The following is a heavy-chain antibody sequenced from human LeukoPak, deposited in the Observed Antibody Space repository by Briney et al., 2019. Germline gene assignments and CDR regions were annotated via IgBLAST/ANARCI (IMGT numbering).Heavy chain of an antibody. V-gene: IGHV1-8*01. CDR1: GYTFTSYD. Sequence: ASVKVSCKASGYTFTSYDINWVRQATGQGLEWMGWMNPNSGNTGYAQKFQGRVTMTRNTSISTAYMELSSLRSEDTAVYYCARGLGDIVVVVAELRDAFDIWGQGTMVTVSS. J-gene: IGHJ3*02. CDR3: ARGLGDIVVVVAELRDAFDI. CDR2: MNPNSGNT. D-gene: IGHD2-15*01.